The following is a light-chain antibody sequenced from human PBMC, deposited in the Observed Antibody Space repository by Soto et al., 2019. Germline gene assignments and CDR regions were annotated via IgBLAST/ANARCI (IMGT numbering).Light chain of an antibody. CDR2: DVS. CDR3: NSYTSSSTHV. CDR1: ISDIGGYNY. V-gene: IGLV2-14*01. Sequence: QSVLTQPASVSGSPGQSITISCTGTISDIGGYNYVSWYQQHPGKAPKLMIYDVSKRPSGVSDRFSGSKSGNTASLTISGLQVEDEADYYCNSYTSSSTHVFGTGTKVTVL. J-gene: IGLJ1*01.